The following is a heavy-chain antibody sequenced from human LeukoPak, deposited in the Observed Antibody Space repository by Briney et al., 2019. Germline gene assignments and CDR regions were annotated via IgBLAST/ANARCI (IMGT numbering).Heavy chain of an antibody. CDR3: ARVERLAYFDY. CDR1: GFTFSSYS. J-gene: IGHJ4*02. Sequence: GGSLRLSCAASGFTFSSYSMNWVRQAPGKGLEWLSSIISSSSYIYYADSVKGRFTISRDNAKNSLYLQMNSLRAEDTAVYYCARVERLAYFDYWGQGTLVTVSS. D-gene: IGHD6-25*01. CDR2: IISSSSYI. V-gene: IGHV3-21*01.